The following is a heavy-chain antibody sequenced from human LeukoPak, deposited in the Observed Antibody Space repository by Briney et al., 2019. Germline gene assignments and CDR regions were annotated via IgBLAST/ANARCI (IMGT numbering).Heavy chain of an antibody. V-gene: IGHV4-61*02. J-gene: IGHJ3*02. Sequence: PSETLSLTCTVSGGSISSSSYYWRWIRQPAGKGLEWIGRIYTSGSTNYNPSLKSRVTISVDTSKNQFSLKLSSVTAADTAVYYCARVRYFDFDAFDIWGQGTMVTVSS. D-gene: IGHD3-9*01. CDR3: ARVRYFDFDAFDI. CDR1: GGSISSSSYY. CDR2: IYTSGST.